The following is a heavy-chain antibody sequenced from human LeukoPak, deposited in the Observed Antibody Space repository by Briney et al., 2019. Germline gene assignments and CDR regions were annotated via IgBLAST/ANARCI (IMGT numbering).Heavy chain of an antibody. CDR2: IDSGGST. CDR3: ARRYSSSWKGYYFDY. Sequence: GGSLSLSCAASGFTVSSNYMSWGRPAPGKGLEWVSVIDSGGSTYYADSVKGRFTISRDNSKNTLYLQMNSLRAEDTAVYYCARRYSSSWKGYYFDYWGQGTLVTVSS. V-gene: IGHV3-53*01. D-gene: IGHD6-13*01. CDR1: GFTVSSNY. J-gene: IGHJ4*02.